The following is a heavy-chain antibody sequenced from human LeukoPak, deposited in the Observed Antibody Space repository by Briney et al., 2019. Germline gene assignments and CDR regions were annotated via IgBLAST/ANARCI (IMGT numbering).Heavy chain of an antibody. D-gene: IGHD5-18*01. J-gene: IGHJ4*02. V-gene: IGHV1-46*01. CDR2: INPSGGST. CDR1: GYTXTRYY. Sequence: GASVKVSCKASGYTXTRYYMHWVRQAPGQGLEWMGRINPSGGSTTYAEKFQGRVTLTRDTSTSIVYMELSSLRSEDTAVYYCAREMNEYSYGPLFDYWGQGTLVTVSS. CDR3: AREMNEYSYGPLFDY.